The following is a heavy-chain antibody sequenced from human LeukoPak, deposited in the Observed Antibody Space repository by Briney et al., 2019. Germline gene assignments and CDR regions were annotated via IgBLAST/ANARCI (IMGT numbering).Heavy chain of an antibody. CDR2: IYTSGST. CDR3: ARVPAGTTDRFDY. Sequence: PSETLSLTCTVSGGSISSYYWSWIRQPPGKGLEWIGRIYTSGSTNYNPSLKRRVTISVDTSKNQFSLKLSSVTAADTAVYYCARVPAGTTDRFDYWGQGTLVTVSS. CDR1: GGSISSYY. V-gene: IGHV4-4*08. J-gene: IGHJ4*02. D-gene: IGHD6-13*01.